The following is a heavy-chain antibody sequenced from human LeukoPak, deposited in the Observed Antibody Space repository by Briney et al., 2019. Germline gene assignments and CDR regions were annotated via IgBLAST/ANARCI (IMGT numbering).Heavy chain of an antibody. CDR3: ARGVQQLVLDWFDP. D-gene: IGHD6-13*01. J-gene: IGHJ5*02. V-gene: IGHV1-69*04. CDR2: IIPILGIA. Sequence: SVKVSCKASGYTFTSYGISWVRQAPGQGLEWMGRIIPILGIANYAQKFQGRVTITADKSTSTAYMELSSLRSEDTAVYYCARGVQQLVLDWFDPWGQGTLVTVSS. CDR1: GYTFTSYG.